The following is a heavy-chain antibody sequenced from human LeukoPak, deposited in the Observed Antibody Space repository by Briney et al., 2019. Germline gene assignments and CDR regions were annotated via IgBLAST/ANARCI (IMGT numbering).Heavy chain of an antibody. J-gene: IGHJ4*02. CDR2: IYYSGST. D-gene: IGHD6-13*01. V-gene: IGHV4-31*03. CDR3: ARDAGSSWVIGFDY. CDR1: GGSISSGGYY. Sequence: SETLSLTCTVSGGSISSGGYYWSWIRQHPGKGLEWIGYIYYSGSTYYNPSLKSRVTISVDTSKNQFSLKLSSVTAADTAVYYCARDAGSSWVIGFDYWGQGTLVTVSS.